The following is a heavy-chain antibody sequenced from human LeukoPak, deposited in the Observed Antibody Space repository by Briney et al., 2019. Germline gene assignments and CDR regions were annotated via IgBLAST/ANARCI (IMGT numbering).Heavy chain of an antibody. D-gene: IGHD6-13*01. CDR3: ARGSSSSWYV. V-gene: IGHV1-18*01. J-gene: IGHJ4*02. CDR1: GYTFTSHD. Sequence: WASVKVSCKASGYTFTSHDISWVRQAPGQGLEWMGWIGPHNGNTNYAQKLQGRVTMTTDTSTSTAYMELRSLTSDDTAVYYCARGSSSSWYVWGQGTLVAVSS. CDR2: IGPHNGNT.